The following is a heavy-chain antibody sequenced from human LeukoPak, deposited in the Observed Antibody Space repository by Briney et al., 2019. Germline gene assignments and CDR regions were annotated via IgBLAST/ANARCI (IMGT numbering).Heavy chain of an antibody. V-gene: IGHV3-33*06. Sequence: GRSLRLSCAASGFTFSSYGMHWVRQAPGKGLEWVAVIWYDGSNKYYADSVEGRFTISRDNSKNTLYLQMNSLRAEDTAVYYCAKDGWELLHEQPLPPDYWGQGSLVTVSS. D-gene: IGHD1-26*01. CDR2: IWYDGSNK. CDR3: AKDGWELLHEQPLPPDY. CDR1: GFTFSSYG. J-gene: IGHJ4*02.